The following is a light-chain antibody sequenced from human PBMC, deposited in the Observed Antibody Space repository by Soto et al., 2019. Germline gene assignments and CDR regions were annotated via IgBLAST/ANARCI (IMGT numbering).Light chain of an antibody. CDR1: QSISSW. CDR2: KAS. Sequence: DIQMTQSPSTLSAFVGDIVTITCRASQSISSWLAWYQQKPGKAPKPLIYKASSLESGVPSRFSGSGSGTEFTLTISSLQPDDSATYYCQQYNTYRTFGQGTKVDIK. J-gene: IGKJ1*01. V-gene: IGKV1-5*03. CDR3: QQYNTYRT.